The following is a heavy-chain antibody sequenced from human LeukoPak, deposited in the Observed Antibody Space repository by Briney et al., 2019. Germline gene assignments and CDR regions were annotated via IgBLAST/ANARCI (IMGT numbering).Heavy chain of an antibody. CDR2: MNPNSGNT. V-gene: IGHV1-8*02. D-gene: IGHD2-15*01. CDR3: ARAIGYCSGGSCYRSKYFQH. CDR1: GYTFTCYY. J-gene: IGHJ1*01. Sequence: ASVKVSCKASGYTFTCYYMHWVRQAPGQGLEWMGWMNPNSGNTGYVQKFQGRVSMTRNTSINTAYLELSSLSSEDTAVYYCARAIGYCSGGSCYRSKYFQHWGQGTLVTVSS.